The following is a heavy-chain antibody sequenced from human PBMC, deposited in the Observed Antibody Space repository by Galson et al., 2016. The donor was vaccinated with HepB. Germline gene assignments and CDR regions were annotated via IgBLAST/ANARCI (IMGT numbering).Heavy chain of an antibody. CDR2: ISAYNGYT. D-gene: IGHD3-9*01. Sequence: SVKVSCKASGYTFSSYAISWVRQAPRQGLEWMGWISAYNGYTNSAQKFQGRVTMSTDTYTSTAYMELRSLRSDDTAVYYCARETRRVFDWLSLGYDYGMDVWGQGTTVAVSS. V-gene: IGHV1-18*01. J-gene: IGHJ6*02. CDR1: GYTFSSYA. CDR3: ARETRRVFDWLSLGYDYGMDV.